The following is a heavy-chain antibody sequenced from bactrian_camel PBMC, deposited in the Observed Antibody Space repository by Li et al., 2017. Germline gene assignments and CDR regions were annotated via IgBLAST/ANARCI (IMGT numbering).Heavy chain of an antibody. J-gene: IGHJ4*01. CDR3: AAIPYSCSRVPPLGAVQY. CDR2: IDNGAGTT. D-gene: IGHD1*01. V-gene: IGHV3S40*01. CDR1: GFLFSSHH. Sequence: VQLVESGGGLVLPGGSLRLSCAASGFLFSSHHMSWVRQAPGKGLEWVSAIDNGAGTTYYADSVKGRFTISRDSAKNILYLEMNALKLEDTAMYYCAAIPYSCSRVPPLGAVQYWGQGTQVTVS.